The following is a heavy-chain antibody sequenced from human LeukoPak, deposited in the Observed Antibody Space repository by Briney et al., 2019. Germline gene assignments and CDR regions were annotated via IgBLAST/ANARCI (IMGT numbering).Heavy chain of an antibody. CDR2: INPSGGST. CDR1: GYTFTSYY. CDR3: AKAAFYGGKGDAFDI. V-gene: IGHV1-46*01. J-gene: IGHJ3*02. D-gene: IGHD4-23*01. Sequence: ASVKVSCKASGYTFTSYYMHWVRQAPGQGLEWMGIINPSGGSTSYAQKFQGRVTMTRDMSTSTVYMELSSLRSEDTALYYCAKAAFYGGKGDAFDIWGQGTMVTVSS.